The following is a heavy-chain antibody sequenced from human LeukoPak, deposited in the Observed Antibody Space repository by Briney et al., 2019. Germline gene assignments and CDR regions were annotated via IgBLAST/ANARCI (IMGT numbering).Heavy chain of an antibody. J-gene: IGHJ4*02. CDR1: GGSITSGSYY. Sequence: SQTLSLTCTVSGGSITSGSYYCGWIRQPAGKGLEWIVRIYTSGSTNYNPSLKSRVTTSVDTSKTQFSLMLSSATAADTAVYYRARDGGNFDYWGQGTLVTVSS. CDR3: ARDGGNFDY. V-gene: IGHV4-61*02. D-gene: IGHD2-15*01. CDR2: IYTSGST.